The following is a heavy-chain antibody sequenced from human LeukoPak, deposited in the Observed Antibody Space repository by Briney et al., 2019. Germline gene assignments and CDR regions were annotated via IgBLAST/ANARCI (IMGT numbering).Heavy chain of an antibody. CDR3: ARPYYDFWSGYFGYFDL. CDR1: GGSISSYY. CDR2: IYYSGST. J-gene: IGHJ2*01. V-gene: IGHV4-59*08. Sequence: SETLSLTCTVSGGSISSYYWSWIRQPPGKGLEWIGYIYYSGSTNYNPSLKSRDTISVDTSKNQFSLKLSSVTAADTAVYYCARPYYDFWSGYFGYFDLWGRGTLVTVSS. D-gene: IGHD3-3*01.